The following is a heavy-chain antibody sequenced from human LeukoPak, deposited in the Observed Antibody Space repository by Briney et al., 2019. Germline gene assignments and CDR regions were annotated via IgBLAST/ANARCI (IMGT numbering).Heavy chain of an antibody. CDR1: GGSISSYY. Sequence: PSETLSLTCTVSGGSISSYYWSWIRQPPGKGLEWIGYIYYSGSTNYNPSLKSRVAMSLDTSKNQFSLRLTSVTPADTAVYYCAREAQGRSFPLYYFDSWGQGTLVSV. CDR2: IYYSGST. V-gene: IGHV4-59*01. J-gene: IGHJ4*01. D-gene: IGHD2-8*01. CDR3: AREAQGRSFPLYYFDS.